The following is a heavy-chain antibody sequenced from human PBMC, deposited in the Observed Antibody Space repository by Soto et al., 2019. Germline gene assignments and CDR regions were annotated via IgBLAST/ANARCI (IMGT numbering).Heavy chain of an antibody. CDR1: GGTFSSYA. CDR3: AREGGGTSIAAAGNYYYYGMDV. CDR2: IIPIFGTA. J-gene: IGHJ6*02. Sequence: SVKVSCKASGGTFSSYAISWVRQAPGQGLEWMGGIIPIFGTANYAQKFQGRVTITADESTSTAYMELSSLRSEDTAVYYCAREGGGTSIAAAGNYYYYGMDVWGQGTTVTVSS. D-gene: IGHD6-13*01. V-gene: IGHV1-69*13.